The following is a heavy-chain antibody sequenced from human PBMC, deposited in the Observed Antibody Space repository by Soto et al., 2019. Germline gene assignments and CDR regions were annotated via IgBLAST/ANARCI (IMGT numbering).Heavy chain of an antibody. CDR3: ARGPRKGGSDY. V-gene: IGHV1-8*02. CDR1: EYTFTNYD. D-gene: IGHD3-16*01. J-gene: IGHJ4*02. CDR2: MNPNTGDT. Sequence: QVQLVQSGAEVKKPGASVKVSCKASEYTFTNYDFTWVRQTNGQGLEWMGWMNPNTGDTGYAQKFQGRVTMTRNRSTNTAYMELSSLTSEDTAVYYCARGPRKGGSDYWGQGTLVTVSS.